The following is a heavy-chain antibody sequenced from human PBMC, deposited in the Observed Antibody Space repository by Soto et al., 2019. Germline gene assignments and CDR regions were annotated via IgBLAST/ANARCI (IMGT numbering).Heavy chain of an antibody. D-gene: IGHD2-2*01. CDR3: ATDVVVISGATSAH. CDR2: IKIKTNDETT. J-gene: IGHJ4*02. CDR1: GFTFSNAW. Sequence: EVQLVESGGGLVKPGGSLRLSCAASGFTFSNAWMNWVRQAPGKGLEWVGRIKIKTNDETTDYAAPVKGRFTISRDESKNTLYLQMNSLKTEDTGVYYCATDVVVISGATSAHWGQGTLVTVSS. V-gene: IGHV3-15*07.